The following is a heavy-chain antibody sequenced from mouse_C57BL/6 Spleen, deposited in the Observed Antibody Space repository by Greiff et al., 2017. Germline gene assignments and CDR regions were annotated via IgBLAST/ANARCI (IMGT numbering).Heavy chain of an antibody. CDR2: IDPSDSET. V-gene: IGHV1-52*01. J-gene: IGHJ1*03. CDR3: ASGGGNGYFDV. Sequence: QVQLQQPGAELVRPGSSVKLSCKASGYTFTSYWMHWVKQRPIQGLEWIGNIDPSDSETHYNQKFKDKATLTVDKSSSTAYMQLSSLTSEDSAVYYCASGGGNGYFDVWGTGTTVTVSS. CDR1: GYTFTSYW. D-gene: IGHD2-1*01.